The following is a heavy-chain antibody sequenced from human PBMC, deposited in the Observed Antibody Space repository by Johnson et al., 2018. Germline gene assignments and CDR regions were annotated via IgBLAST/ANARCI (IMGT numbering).Heavy chain of an antibody. J-gene: IGHJ6*03. CDR2: ISYDGSNK. CDR3: AKDNGKYVDYDYYYYRDV. V-gene: IGHV3-30*18. D-gene: IGHD3-16*01. Sequence: QVQLVESGGGLVKPGGSLRLSCAASGFTFSSYGMHWVRQAPGKGLEWVAVISYDGSNKYYADSVKGRFTISRENSKNSLYLQMNSLRAEDTSVYYCAKDNGKYVDYDYYYYRDVWGKGTTVTVSS. CDR1: GFTFSSYG.